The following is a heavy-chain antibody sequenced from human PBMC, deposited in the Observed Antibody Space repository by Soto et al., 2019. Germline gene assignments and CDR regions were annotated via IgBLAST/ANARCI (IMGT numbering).Heavy chain of an antibody. J-gene: IGHJ4*02. Sequence: QVQLVESGGGVVQPGRSLRLSCAASGFTFSSYGMHWVRQAPGKGLEWVAVIWYDGSNKYYADSVKGRFTISRDNSKNTLYLQMNSLRAEDTAVYYCARDRVAAAGLYYFDYWGQGTLVTVSS. D-gene: IGHD6-13*01. V-gene: IGHV3-33*01. CDR1: GFTFSSYG. CDR2: IWYDGSNK. CDR3: ARDRVAAAGLYYFDY.